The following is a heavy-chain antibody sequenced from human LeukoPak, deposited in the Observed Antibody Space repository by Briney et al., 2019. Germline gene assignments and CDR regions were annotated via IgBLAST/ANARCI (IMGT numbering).Heavy chain of an antibody. D-gene: IGHD5-12*01. CDR1: GYSFTSYW. V-gene: IGHV5-51*01. J-gene: IGHJ4*01. Sequence: GESLKISCKGSGYSFTSYWIGSVRQMPGKGLEWMGIIYPGDSDTRYSPSFQGQVTISADTSISTAYLQWTNLKASDTAMYYCARPRGSTGYYYFDYWGQGTRVTVSS. CDR3: ARPRGSTGYYYFDY. CDR2: IYPGDSDT.